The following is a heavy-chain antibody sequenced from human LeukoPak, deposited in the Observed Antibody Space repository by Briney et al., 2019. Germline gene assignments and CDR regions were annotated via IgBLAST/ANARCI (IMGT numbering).Heavy chain of an antibody. CDR3: ASQLGYCSGGSCLNAFDI. J-gene: IGHJ3*02. CDR2: ISHSGST. V-gene: IGHV4-4*02. Sequence: SETLSLTCAVSGGSISSSNWWSWVRQPPGKGLEWIGEISHSGSTNYNPSLKSRVTISVDTSKNQFSLKLSSVTAADTAVYYCASQLGYCSGGSCLNAFDIWGQGTMVTVSS. CDR1: GGSISSSNW. D-gene: IGHD2-15*01.